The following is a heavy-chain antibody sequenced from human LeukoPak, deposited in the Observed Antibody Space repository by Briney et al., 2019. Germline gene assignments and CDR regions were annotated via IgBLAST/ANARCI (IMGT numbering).Heavy chain of an antibody. CDR1: GFTFSNSW. D-gene: IGHD6-13*01. CDR2: IKTDGSEK. Sequence: GSLRLSCAASGFTFSNSWMTWVRQTPGKGMEWVANIKTDGSEKYYVDSVKGRFTISRDNAKNMLYLQMNSLRADDTAVYYCARDNSSSKDYWGQGTLVTVSS. CDR3: ARDNSSSKDY. J-gene: IGHJ4*02. V-gene: IGHV3-7*01.